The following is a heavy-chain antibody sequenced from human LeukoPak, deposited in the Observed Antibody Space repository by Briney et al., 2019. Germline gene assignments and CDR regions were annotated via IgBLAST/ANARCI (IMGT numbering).Heavy chain of an antibody. Sequence: ASVKVSCKASGYTFTGYYMHWVRQAPGQGLEWMGWINPNSGGTNYAQKFQGWVTMTRDTSISTAYMELSRLRSDDTAVYYCARGSVWVAPAFWFDPWGQGTLVTVSS. CDR3: ARGSVWVAPAFWFDP. D-gene: IGHD1-26*01. V-gene: IGHV1-2*04. CDR2: INPNSGGT. CDR1: GYTFTGYY. J-gene: IGHJ5*02.